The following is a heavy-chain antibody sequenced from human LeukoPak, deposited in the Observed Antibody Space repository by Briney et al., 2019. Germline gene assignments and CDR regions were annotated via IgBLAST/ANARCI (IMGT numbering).Heavy chain of an antibody. D-gene: IGHD3-10*01. Sequence: PGGSLTLSCAASGFTFSRYAMIWVRQAPGKGLEWVSAISGSGGSTYYADSVKGRFTISRDNSKNTLYLQMNSLRAEDTAVYYCAKDPTYYYGSGSYPDYWGQGTLVTVSS. CDR3: AKDPTYYYGSGSYPDY. CDR2: ISGSGGST. CDR1: GFTFSRYA. J-gene: IGHJ4*02. V-gene: IGHV3-23*01.